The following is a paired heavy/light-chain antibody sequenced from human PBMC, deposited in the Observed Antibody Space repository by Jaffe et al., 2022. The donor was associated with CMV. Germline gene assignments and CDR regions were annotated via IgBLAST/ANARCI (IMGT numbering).Light chain of an antibody. CDR1: SSTIGEIY. Sequence: QSALTQPPSVSAAPGQKVTISCSASSSTIGEIYVSWYQQLAGTAPKLIIYEDDKRPSGIPDRFSGSKSGTSATLDITGLQTGDEADYYCGTWDDSLSTWVVGGGTKLTVL. V-gene: IGLV1-51*02. J-gene: IGLJ3*02. CDR3: GTWDDSLSTWV. CDR2: EDD.
Heavy chain of an antibody. J-gene: IGHJ4*02. CDR2: IYQSGST. D-gene: IGHD2-8*01. CDR1: GDSINSTNW. CDR3: ARVPIMFTYLYYFDS. Sequence: QVHLQESGPGLVKPLGTLSLTCAVSGDSINSTNWWSWVRQPPGKGLEWIGDIYQSGSTTYNPSLKSRVTISLDKANNKFSLRLRSVTAADTAVYYCARVPIMFTYLYYFDSWGQGTLVTVSS. V-gene: IGHV4-4*02.